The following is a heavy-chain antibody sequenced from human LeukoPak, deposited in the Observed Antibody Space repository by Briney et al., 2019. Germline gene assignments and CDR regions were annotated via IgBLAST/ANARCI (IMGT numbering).Heavy chain of an antibody. CDR2: IYYSGST. D-gene: IGHD2-2*01. Sequence: SETLSLTCAVYGGSFSGYYWSWIRQPPGKGLEWIGYIYYSGSTNYNPSLKSRVTISVDTSKNQFSLKLSSVTAADTAVYYCARGTLTGYYYYGMDVWGQGTTVTVSS. J-gene: IGHJ6*02. CDR3: ARGTLTGYYYYGMDV. V-gene: IGHV4-59*01. CDR1: GGSFSGYY.